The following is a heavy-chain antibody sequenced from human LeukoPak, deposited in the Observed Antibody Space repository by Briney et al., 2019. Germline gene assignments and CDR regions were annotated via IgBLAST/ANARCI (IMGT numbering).Heavy chain of an antibody. J-gene: IGHJ4*02. CDR2: ISSSSSYI. Sequence: GGALRLSCAASGFTFSSYSMNWVRQAPGKGLEWVSSISSSSSYIYYADSVKGRFTISRDNAKNSLYLQMNSLRAEDTAVYYCARGGRDGYNLGDYWGQGTLVTVSS. CDR3: ARGGRDGYNLGDY. V-gene: IGHV3-21*01. D-gene: IGHD5-24*01. CDR1: GFTFSSYS.